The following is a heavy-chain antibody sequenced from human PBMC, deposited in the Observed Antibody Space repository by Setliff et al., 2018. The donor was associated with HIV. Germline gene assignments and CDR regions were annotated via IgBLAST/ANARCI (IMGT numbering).Heavy chain of an antibody. V-gene: IGHV3-23*01. D-gene: IGHD3-22*01. CDR3: ASARGANSDGYDSFDI. Sequence: ETLSLSCAASGFTFRRYAMSWVRQVPGKGLEWVAAISSSSVSTYYADSVQGRFTISRDNSKNTLDLQMNSLRAEDTALYYCASARGANSDGYDSFDIWGQGTMVTVSS. CDR2: ISSSSVST. CDR1: GFTFRRYA. J-gene: IGHJ3*02.